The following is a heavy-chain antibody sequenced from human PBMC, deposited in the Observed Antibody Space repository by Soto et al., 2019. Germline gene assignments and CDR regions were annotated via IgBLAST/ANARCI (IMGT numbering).Heavy chain of an antibody. CDR2: ISGGGGTI. CDR1: GFTFSSYA. V-gene: IGHV3-23*01. D-gene: IGHD6-13*01. Sequence: SGGSLRLSCAASGFTFSSYAMNWVRQAPGKGLEWVSAISGGGGTIYYADSVKGRFTISRDNSKNTLYLQMNSLRAEDTAVYYCAKDLYTSSWFTSSDYWGQGTLVTVSS. J-gene: IGHJ4*02. CDR3: AKDLYTSSWFTSSDY.